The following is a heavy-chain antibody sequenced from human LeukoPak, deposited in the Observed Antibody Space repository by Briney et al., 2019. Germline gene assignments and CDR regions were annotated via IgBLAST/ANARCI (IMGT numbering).Heavy chain of an antibody. J-gene: IGHJ4*02. CDR2: IAYDGSRA. V-gene: IGHV3-33*01. D-gene: IGHD1-14*01. Sequence: GGSLRLSCAGSGSTFGGYGMHWFRQTPGKGLEWVAVIAYDGSRAFYADSVKGRFTISRDNSKNTMSVQMDDLRAEDTAVYYCTRYNNDHFDYWGQGTLVPVSS. CDR3: TRYNNDHFDY. CDR1: GSTFGGYG.